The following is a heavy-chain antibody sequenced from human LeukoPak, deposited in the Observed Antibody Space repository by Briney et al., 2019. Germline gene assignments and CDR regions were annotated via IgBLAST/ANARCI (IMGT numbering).Heavy chain of an antibody. CDR1: GFTFSDYA. V-gene: IGHV3-30*02. D-gene: IGHD2-2*01. Sequence: GGSLRLSCAVSGFTFSDYAMHWVRQAPGKGLEWVASMQSNGNEKYSSDSLKGRFTISRDNSKNTLYLQMNTVRPEDTAVFYCARGVTSWPQGPYHFDYWGQGILITVSS. CDR2: MQSNGNEK. CDR3: ARGVTSWPQGPYHFDY. J-gene: IGHJ4*02.